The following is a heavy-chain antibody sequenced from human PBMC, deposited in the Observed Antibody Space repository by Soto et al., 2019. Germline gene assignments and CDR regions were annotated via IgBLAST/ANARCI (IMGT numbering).Heavy chain of an antibody. CDR1: GFTFSSYA. D-gene: IGHD2-15*01. CDR2: ISGSGGST. J-gene: IGHJ4*02. CDR3: AKATRYCSGGSCYSGYFDY. V-gene: IGHV3-23*01. Sequence: VSGGGLVQPGGSLRLSCAASGFTFSSYAMSWVRQAPGKGLEWVSAISGSGGSTYYADSVKGRFTISRDNSKNTLYLQMNSLRAEDTAVYYCAKATRYCSGGSCYSGYFDYWGQGTLVTVSS.